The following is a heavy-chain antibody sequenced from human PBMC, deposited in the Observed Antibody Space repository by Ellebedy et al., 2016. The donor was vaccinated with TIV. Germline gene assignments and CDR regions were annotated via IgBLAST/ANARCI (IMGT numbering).Heavy chain of an antibody. J-gene: IGHJ4*02. CDR3: ASRGVAVQGADY. CDR2: LNSDGSRT. V-gene: IGHV3-74*01. CDR1: GFTFSSYW. D-gene: IGHD3-10*01. Sequence: GESLKISCAASGFTFSSYWMHWVRQAPGKGLVWVSLLNSDGSRTTYADSVKGRFTISRDNAKNTLYLQMNSLRAEDTAVYYCASRGVAVQGADYWGQGTLVTVSS.